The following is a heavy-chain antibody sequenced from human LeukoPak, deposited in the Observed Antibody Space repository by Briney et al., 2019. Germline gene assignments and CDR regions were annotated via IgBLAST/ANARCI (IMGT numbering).Heavy chain of an antibody. CDR2: INPNSGGT. D-gene: IGHD2-2*01. CDR1: GYTFTGYY. V-gene: IGHV1-2*02. J-gene: IGHJ6*02. Sequence: ASVKVSCKASGYTFTGYYMHWVRQAPGQGLEWMGWINPNSGGTNYAQKFQGRVTMTRDTSISTAYMELSRLRSDDTAVYYCARDRACSSTSCSMGGYYYCGMDVWGQGTTVTVSS. CDR3: ARDRACSSTSCSMGGYYYCGMDV.